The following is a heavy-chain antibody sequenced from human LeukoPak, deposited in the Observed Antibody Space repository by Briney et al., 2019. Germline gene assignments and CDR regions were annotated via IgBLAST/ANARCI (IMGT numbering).Heavy chain of an antibody. CDR1: GYTFSSYG. CDR3: AGIHILRNFDPRGRGADV. D-gene: IGHD3-9*01. CDR2: ISAYNGNT. V-gene: IGHV1-18*01. Sequence: ASVKVSCKTSGYTFSSYGISWVRQAPGQGLEWMGWISAYNGNTKYEQKLQGRVTMSTDTSTSTAYMELRSLRSDDTAVYYCAGIHILRNFDPRGRGADVWGQGTTVTVSS. J-gene: IGHJ6*02.